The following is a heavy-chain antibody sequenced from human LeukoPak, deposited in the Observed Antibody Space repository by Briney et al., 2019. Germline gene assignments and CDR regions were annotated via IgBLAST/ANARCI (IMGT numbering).Heavy chain of an antibody. J-gene: IGHJ4*02. V-gene: IGHV1-8*01. D-gene: IGHD5-12*01. CDR2: MNPNSGNT. Sequence: GASVKVSCKASGCTFTSYDINWVRQATGQGLEWMGWMNPNSGNTGYAQKFQGRVTMTRNTSISTAYMELSSLRSEDTAVYYCARGAYSGYDCNYWGQGTLVTVSS. CDR1: GCTFTSYD. CDR3: ARGAYSGYDCNY.